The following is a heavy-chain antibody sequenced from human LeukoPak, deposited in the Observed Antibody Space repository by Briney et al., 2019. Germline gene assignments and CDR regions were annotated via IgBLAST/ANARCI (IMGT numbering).Heavy chain of an antibody. J-gene: IGHJ3*02. CDR1: GYTFTSYG. CDR2: ISAYNGNT. V-gene: IGHV1-18*01. CDR3: ARGVTMIVDPGVAFDI. Sequence: ASVKVSCKASGYTFTSYGISWVRQAPGQGLEWMGWISAYNGNTNYAQKLQGRVTMTTDTSTSTAYMELRSLRSDDTAVYYCARGVTMIVDPGVAFDILRQGTMLTDSS. D-gene: IGHD3-22*01.